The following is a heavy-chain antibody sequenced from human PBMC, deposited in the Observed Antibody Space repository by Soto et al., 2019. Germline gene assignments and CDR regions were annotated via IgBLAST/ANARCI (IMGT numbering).Heavy chain of an antibody. CDR1: GFTFSSYS. D-gene: IGHD3-9*01. Sequence: LILSCAASGFTFSSYSMHWVRQSPGKGLEWVAVISYDGSNKYYADSVKGRFTISIDNSKNTLYLQMNSLRAEDTAVYYCARSRPTYYDTPGEFEYWGQRTLV. CDR2: ISYDGSNK. CDR3: ARSRPTYYDTPGEFEY. V-gene: IGHV3-30-3*01. J-gene: IGHJ4*02.